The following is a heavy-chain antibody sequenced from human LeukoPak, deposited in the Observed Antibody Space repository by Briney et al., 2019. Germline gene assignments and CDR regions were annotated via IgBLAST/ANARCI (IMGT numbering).Heavy chain of an antibody. V-gene: IGHV3-53*01. CDR1: EFTVRSNY. D-gene: IGHD3-9*01. J-gene: IGHJ4*02. Sequence: GGSLRLSCAATEFTVRSNYMSWVHQAPGKGLEWVSVSYSGCSIYYVDSVKGRFTISRDNSKTTLYLQMNSLRAEDTAVYKRARAYEILTGYYYFDYWGQGTLVTVSS. CDR2: SYSGCSI. CDR3: ARAYEILTGYYYFDY.